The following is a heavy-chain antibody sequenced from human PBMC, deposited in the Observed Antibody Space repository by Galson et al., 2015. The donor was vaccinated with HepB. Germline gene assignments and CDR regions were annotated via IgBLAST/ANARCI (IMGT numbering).Heavy chain of an antibody. CDR2: ISGSTSAK. CDR3: AKRGVKYFDY. J-gene: IGHJ4*02. D-gene: IGHD3-10*01. V-gene: IGHV3-23*01. Sequence: SLRLSCAASGFTFSSSGLSWVRQAPGKGLEWVSTISGSTSAKYYADSVKGRFTISRDNSKNTLYLQTSSLRVEDTAVYYCAKRGVKYFDYWGQGALVTVSS. CDR1: GFTFSSSG.